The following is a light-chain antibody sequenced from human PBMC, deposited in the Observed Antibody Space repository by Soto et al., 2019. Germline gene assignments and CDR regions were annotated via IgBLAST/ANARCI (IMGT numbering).Light chain of an antibody. CDR3: KQYGRSPLNS. V-gene: IGKV3-20*01. Sequence: EIVLTQSPGTLSLSPGERATLSCRASQSVSSSYFAWYQQKRGQAPRLLIYGASSRATGIPDRFSGSGSGTYFTITISRLEAEDFAVYYCKQYGRSPLNSVGQGTKLEIK. CDR2: GAS. CDR1: QSVSSSY. J-gene: IGKJ2*01.